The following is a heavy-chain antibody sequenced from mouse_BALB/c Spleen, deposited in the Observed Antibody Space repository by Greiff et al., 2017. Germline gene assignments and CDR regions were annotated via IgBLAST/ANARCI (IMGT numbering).Heavy chain of an antibody. CDR3: TRELTGTGCAY. V-gene: IGHV1-69*02. D-gene: IGHD4-1*01. CDR1: GYTFTSYW. Sequence: VQLQQPGAELVRPGASVKLSCKASGYTFTSYWINWVKQRPGQGLEWIGNIYPSDSYTNYNQKFKDKATLTVDKSSSTAYMQLSSPTSEDSAVYYCTRELTGTGCAYWGQGNLVTVSA. CDR2: IYPSDSYT. J-gene: IGHJ3*01.